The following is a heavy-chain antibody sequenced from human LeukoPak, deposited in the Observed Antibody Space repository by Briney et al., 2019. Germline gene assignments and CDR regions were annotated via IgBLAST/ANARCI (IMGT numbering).Heavy chain of an antibody. CDR1: GGSISNYC. J-gene: IGHJ4*02. D-gene: IGHD3-22*01. Sequence: SETLSLTCTVSGGSISNYCWSWIRQPPGKGLEWIGYIYYSGSTNYNPSLKSRVTISLDTSKNQFSLKLRFVTAADTAVYYCARTIYDSSGYLGYWGQGTLVTVSS. CDR2: IYYSGST. CDR3: ARTIYDSSGYLGY. V-gene: IGHV4-59*01.